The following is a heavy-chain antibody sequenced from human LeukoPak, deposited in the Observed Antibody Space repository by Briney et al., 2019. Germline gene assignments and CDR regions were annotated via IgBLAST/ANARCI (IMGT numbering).Heavy chain of an antibody. CDR1: GFTFSSYG. CDR2: ISYDGSNK. D-gene: IGHD3-3*01. Sequence: AGGSLRLSCAASGFTFSSYGMHWVRQAPGKGLEWVAVISYDGSNKYYADSVKGRFTISRDNSKNTLYLQMNSLRAEDTAVYYCAKDSLWSGYYGMDVWGQGTTVTVSS. J-gene: IGHJ6*02. V-gene: IGHV3-30*18. CDR3: AKDSLWSGYYGMDV.